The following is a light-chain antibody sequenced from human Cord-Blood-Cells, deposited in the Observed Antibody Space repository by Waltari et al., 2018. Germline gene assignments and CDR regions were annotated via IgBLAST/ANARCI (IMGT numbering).Light chain of an antibody. J-gene: IGKJ1*01. Sequence: DIVMTQSPDSLAVSLGERATINCKSSPSVLYSSNNKNYLAWYQQKPGQPPKLLIYWASTRETWVPDRFSGSGSGTDFTLTISSLQAEDLAVYYCQQYYSTPPTFGQGTKVEIK. V-gene: IGKV4-1*01. CDR1: PSVLYSSNNKNY. CDR2: WAS. CDR3: QQYYSTPPT.